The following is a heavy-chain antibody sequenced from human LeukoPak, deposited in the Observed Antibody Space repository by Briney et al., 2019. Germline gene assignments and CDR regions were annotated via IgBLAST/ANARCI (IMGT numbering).Heavy chain of an antibody. J-gene: IGHJ4*02. Sequence: QPGGSLRLSCAASGFTFSNAWMSWVRQAPGKGLEWVGRIKSKTDGGTTDYAAPVKGRFTISRDDLKNTLYLQMNSLKTEDTAVYECTTLPQFLYDYVWGSYRYVDYWGQGTLVTVSS. V-gene: IGHV3-15*01. CDR2: IKSKTDGGTT. CDR3: TTLPQFLYDYVWGSYRYVDY. D-gene: IGHD3-16*02. CDR1: GFTFSNAW.